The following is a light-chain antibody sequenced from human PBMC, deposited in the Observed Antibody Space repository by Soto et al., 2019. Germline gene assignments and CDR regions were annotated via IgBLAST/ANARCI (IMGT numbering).Light chain of an antibody. J-gene: IGLJ3*02. CDR3: QSYDSSLSGWV. CDR2: GNS. Sequence: QSVLTQPPSVSWAPGQSVTISCTGSSSNIGAGHDVHWYRQLPGTAPKLLIYGNSNRPSGVPDRFSGSKSGTSASLAITGLQAEDGADYYCQSYDSSLSGWVFGGGTKLTVL. V-gene: IGLV1-40*01. CDR1: SSNIGAGHD.